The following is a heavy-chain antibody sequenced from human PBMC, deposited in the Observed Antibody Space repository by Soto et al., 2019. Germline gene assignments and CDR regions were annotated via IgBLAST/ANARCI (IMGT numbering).Heavy chain of an antibody. CDR2: IYTSGNT. J-gene: IGHJ5*02. CDR3: ARDDNGDNVRAFDP. CDR1: GGSISNYY. V-gene: IGHV4-4*07. Sequence: QVQLQESGPGLVKPSETLSLTCTVSGGSISNYYWSWIRQHAGKGLEWIGRIYTSGNTNYNPSLKGRVTMSVDMSKNQFSLKLSSVAAADTAVYYCARDDNGDNVRAFDPWGQGTLVTVSS. D-gene: IGHD4-17*01.